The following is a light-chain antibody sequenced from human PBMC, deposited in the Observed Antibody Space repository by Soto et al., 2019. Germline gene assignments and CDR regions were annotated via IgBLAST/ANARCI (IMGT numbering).Light chain of an antibody. V-gene: IGKV3-20*01. CDR3: QQYGRSPRT. J-gene: IGKJ1*01. CDR1: QSVDSSY. CDR2: GAS. Sequence: EIVLTQSPGTLSLSPGERATLSCRASQSVDSSYLAWYQQKLGQAPRLLIYGASSRATGIPDRFSGSGSGTDFTLTISRLEREDFAVYYGQQYGRSPRTFGQGTKVEIK.